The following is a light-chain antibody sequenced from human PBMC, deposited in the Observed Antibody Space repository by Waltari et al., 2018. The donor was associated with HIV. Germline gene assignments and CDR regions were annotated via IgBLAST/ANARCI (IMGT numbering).Light chain of an antibody. Sequence: QSALTQPPSASGSPGQSVTISCTGTTKDAGLYNYVSWYQQNPGEAPKLIIFEVSKRPSEVPDRFSGSKSGNTASLTVSGLQSEDEADYFCSSYAGSNTLLFGGGTKLTVL. CDR2: EVS. J-gene: IGLJ2*01. CDR3: SSYAGSNTLL. CDR1: TKDAGLYNY. V-gene: IGLV2-8*01.